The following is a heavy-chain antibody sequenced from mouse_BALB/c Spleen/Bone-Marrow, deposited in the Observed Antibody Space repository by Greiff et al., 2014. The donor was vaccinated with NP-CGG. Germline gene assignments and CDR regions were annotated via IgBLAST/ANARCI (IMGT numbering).Heavy chain of an antibody. J-gene: IGHJ1*01. CDR1: GFTFSSYG. CDR2: ISTGGSQT. D-gene: IGHD2-3*01. Sequence: VQLQQPGGDLVKPGGSLKLSCAASGFTFSSYGMSWVRQTPDKRLEWVATISTGGSQTYYTDSVKGRFTISRDNAKNTLYLQMSSLKSEDSAIYYCARRGYDNSYWYFGVWGAGTTVTVSS. CDR3: ARRGYDNSYWYFGV. V-gene: IGHV5-6*01.